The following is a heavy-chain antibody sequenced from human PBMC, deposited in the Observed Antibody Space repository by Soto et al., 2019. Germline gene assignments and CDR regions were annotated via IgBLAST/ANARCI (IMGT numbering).Heavy chain of an antibody. D-gene: IGHD6-13*01. J-gene: IGHJ6*02. V-gene: IGHV3-23*01. CDR2: ISSSGGST. CDR3: AKDPGIAAAGRYYYYGMDV. Sequence: EVQLLESGGGLVQPGGSLRLSCAASGFTFSRYAMTWVRQAPGKGLEWVSAISSSGGSTYYADSVKGRFTISRDNSKNTMYLQMNSLRAEDTAVYYCAKDPGIAAAGRYYYYGMDVWGQGTTVTVSS. CDR1: GFTFSRYA.